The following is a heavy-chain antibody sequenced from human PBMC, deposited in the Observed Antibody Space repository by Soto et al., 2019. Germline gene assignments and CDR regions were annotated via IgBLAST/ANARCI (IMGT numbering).Heavy chain of an antibody. Sequence: QVQLVESGGGVVQPGRSLRLSCAASGFTFSSYAMHWVRQAPGKGLEWVAVISYDGSNKYYADSVKGRFTISRDNSKNTLDLAMSRLRAEDTAVYYCAIDTKGQWMFTYYFDYWCQGSLVTVSA. J-gene: IGHJ4*02. V-gene: IGHV3-30-3*01. CDR3: AIDTKGQWMFTYYFDY. CDR1: GFTFSSYA. D-gene: IGHD6-19*01. CDR2: ISYDGSNK.